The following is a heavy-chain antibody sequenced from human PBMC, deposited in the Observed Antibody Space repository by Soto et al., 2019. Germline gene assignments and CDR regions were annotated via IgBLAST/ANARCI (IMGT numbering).Heavy chain of an antibody. CDR1: GFTFSTYA. V-gene: IGHV3-30*04. D-gene: IGHD3-22*01. CDR2: ILYDGTKK. CDR3: ARGLDMYYYDSSGYPLGY. Sequence: LRLSCAASGFTFSTYAMHWVRQAPGKGLEWVALILYDGTKKYYADSVQGRFTVSRDNSKNTLFLQMNTLRAEDTAVYYCARGLDMYYYDSSGYPLGYWGQGTLVTVSS. J-gene: IGHJ4*02.